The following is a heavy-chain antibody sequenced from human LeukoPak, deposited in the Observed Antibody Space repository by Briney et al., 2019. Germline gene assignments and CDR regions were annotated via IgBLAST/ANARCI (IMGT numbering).Heavy chain of an antibody. CDR2: IYTSGST. Sequence: PSETPSLTCTVSGDSISSARYYWSWIRQPAGKGLEWIGRIYTSGSTNYSPSLKSRVTISVDTSKNQFSLKLNSVTAADTAVYYCAREREGPYGYLDYWGQGTLVTVSS. CDR1: GDSISSARYY. CDR3: AREREGPYGYLDY. J-gene: IGHJ4*02. V-gene: IGHV4-61*02. D-gene: IGHD2-15*01.